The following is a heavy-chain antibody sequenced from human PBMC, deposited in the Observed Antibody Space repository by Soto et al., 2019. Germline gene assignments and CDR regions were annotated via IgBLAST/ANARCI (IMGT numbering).Heavy chain of an antibody. Sequence: ASVKVSCKASGYTFTSYGISWVRQAPGQGLEWMGWISAYNGNTNYAQKFQGRVTMTRDTSTSTVYMELSSLRSEDTAVYYCAREQQLVLSPHFDYWGQGTLVTVSS. CDR2: ISAYNGNT. V-gene: IGHV1-18*01. CDR3: AREQQLVLSPHFDY. CDR1: GYTFTSYG. J-gene: IGHJ4*02. D-gene: IGHD6-13*01.